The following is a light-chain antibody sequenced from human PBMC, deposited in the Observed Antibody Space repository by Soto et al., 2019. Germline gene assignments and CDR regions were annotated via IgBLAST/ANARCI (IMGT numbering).Light chain of an antibody. Sequence: QSALTQPASVSGSPGQSITISCTGTSSDVGSYNLVSWYQQYPGKAPKLMIYEVSKRPSGVSKRFSGSNSGNTASLTISGLQAEDGADYYCCSYAGSSTSYVFGTGTKVTVL. J-gene: IGLJ1*01. CDR3: CSYAGSSTSYV. CDR2: EVS. V-gene: IGLV2-23*02. CDR1: SSDVGSYNL.